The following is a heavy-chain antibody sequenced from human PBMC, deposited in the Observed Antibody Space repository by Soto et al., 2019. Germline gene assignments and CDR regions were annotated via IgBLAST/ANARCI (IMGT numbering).Heavy chain of an antibody. CDR3: ARVKYSSGWYLNY. V-gene: IGHV4-4*02. Sequence: SETLSLTCAVSGGSISSDAWWSWVRQPPGRGLEWIGEIYHTGSTNYNPSLKSRVIVSLDKSKNQFSLKLSSVTAADTAVYYCARVKYSSGWYLNYWGQGTLVTVSS. J-gene: IGHJ4*02. CDR2: IYHTGST. CDR1: GGSISSDAW. D-gene: IGHD6-19*01.